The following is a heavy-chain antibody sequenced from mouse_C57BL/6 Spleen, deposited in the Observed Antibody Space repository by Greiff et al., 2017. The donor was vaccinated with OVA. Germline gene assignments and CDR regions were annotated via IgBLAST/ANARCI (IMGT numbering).Heavy chain of an antibody. CDR2: IFPGSGST. J-gene: IGHJ2*01. D-gene: IGHD2-5*01. V-gene: IGHV1-75*01. CDR1: GYTFTDYY. Sequence: QVQLQQSGPELVKPGASVKISCKASGYTFTDYYINWVKQRPGQGLEWIGWIFPGSGSTYYNEKFKGKATLTVDKSSSTAYMLLSSLTSEDSAVYFCARSAYYSNFHYFDYWGQGTTLTVSS. CDR3: ARSAYYSNFHYFDY.